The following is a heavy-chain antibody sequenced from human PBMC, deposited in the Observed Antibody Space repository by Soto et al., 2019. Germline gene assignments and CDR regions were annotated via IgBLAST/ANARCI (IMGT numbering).Heavy chain of an antibody. CDR1: GGPFSSYA. CDR3: ASSRYCISTSCPPSSFGYYHYGMDV. J-gene: IGHJ6*02. V-gene: IGHV1-69*12. CDR2: IVPIFCTA. D-gene: IGHD2-2*01. Sequence: QVQLVQSGAEVKKPGSSVKVSWKTSGGPFSSYASSWVRQAPGQGLEWMGGIVPIFCTANYAQKFQGRVTITADESTSTAYMELSSLTSEDAAVHYCASSRYCISTSCPPSSFGYYHYGMDVWGQGTTVTVSS.